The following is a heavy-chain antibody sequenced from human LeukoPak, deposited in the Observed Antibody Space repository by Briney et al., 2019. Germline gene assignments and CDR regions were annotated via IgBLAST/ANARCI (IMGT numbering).Heavy chain of an antibody. V-gene: IGHV4-39*01. CDR3: ARVLRVGTYYFAY. CDR1: GGSISSSSYY. J-gene: IGHJ4*02. Sequence: SETPSLTCTVSGGSISSSSYYWGWIRQPPGKGLEWIGNIFYSGTTYYNPSLMSRVTISVDTSKNQFSLKMRSVTAADTAVYYCARVLRVGTYYFAYWAQGTLVTVAS. D-gene: IGHD1-1*01. CDR2: IFYSGTT.